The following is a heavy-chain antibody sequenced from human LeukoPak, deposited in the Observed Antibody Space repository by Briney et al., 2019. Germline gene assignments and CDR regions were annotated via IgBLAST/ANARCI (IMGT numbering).Heavy chain of an antibody. J-gene: IGHJ4*02. Sequence: GGSLRHSCATSGFTFSHYGMHWVRQPPGRGLDWVAHIRYDESDKYYADSVKGRFTISRDNSKNTLYLQMNSLRAEDTAVYYCASEIIFGSFDYWGQGTLVTVSS. D-gene: IGHD3-3*01. CDR1: GFTFSHYG. CDR2: IRYDESDK. CDR3: ASEIIFGSFDY. V-gene: IGHV3-30*02.